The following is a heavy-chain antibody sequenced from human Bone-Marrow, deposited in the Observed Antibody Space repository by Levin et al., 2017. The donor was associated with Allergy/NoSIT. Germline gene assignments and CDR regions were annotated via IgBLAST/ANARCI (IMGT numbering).Heavy chain of an antibody. CDR1: GGSVSSGSYY. J-gene: IGHJ4*02. CDR2: IYHSGST. D-gene: IGHD4-23*01. V-gene: IGHV4-61*01. Sequence: SQTLSLTCTVSGGSVSSGSYYWSCIRQPPGKGLEWIAYIYHSGSTKYNPSLKSRVTISLDTSRNQFSLRLTSLTAADTAVYYCARGSYFGGLSFDCWGKGTLVTVSS. CDR3: ARGSYFGGLSFDC.